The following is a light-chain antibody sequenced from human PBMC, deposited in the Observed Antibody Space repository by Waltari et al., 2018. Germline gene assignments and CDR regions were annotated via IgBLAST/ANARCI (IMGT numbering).Light chain of an antibody. CDR3: RVWDTTSDRVV. J-gene: IGLJ2*01. CDR2: DES. Sequence: SYVLTQPPSASVAPGKTARITCGGGNVGSKRVHWYQQKPGQAPLLVVYDESARPPGIRDRYAAAISGNTATLTSSRLENVDEADYYCRVWDTTSDRVVFGGGTKVTVL. V-gene: IGLV3-21*03. CDR1: NVGSKR.